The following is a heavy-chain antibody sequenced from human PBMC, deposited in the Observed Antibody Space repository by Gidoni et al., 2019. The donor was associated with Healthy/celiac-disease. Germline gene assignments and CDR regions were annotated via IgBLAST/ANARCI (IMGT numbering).Heavy chain of an antibody. CDR3: AREGRGYSYGWGDSGYFDY. Sequence: QVQLQESGPGLVKPSETLSLTCTVSGGSISSYYWGWIRQPPGKGLEWIGYIYYSGSTNYNPSLKSRVTISVDTSKNQFSLKLSSVTAADTAVYYCAREGRGYSYGWGDSGYFDYWGQGTLVTVSS. V-gene: IGHV4-59*01. J-gene: IGHJ4*02. CDR1: GGSISSYY. D-gene: IGHD5-18*01. CDR2: IYYSGST.